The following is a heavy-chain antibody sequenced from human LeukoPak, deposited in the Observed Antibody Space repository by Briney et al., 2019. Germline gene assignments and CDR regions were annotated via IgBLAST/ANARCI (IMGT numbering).Heavy chain of an antibody. CDR2: ISWNSGSI. V-gene: IGHV3-9*01. Sequence: GRSLRLSCAASGFTFDDYAMHWVRQAPGNGLEWVSGISWNSGSIGYADSLKGRFTISRDNAKNSLYLQMNSLRAEDTALYYCSKDIGRGYSSGPGNWGQGTLVTVSS. D-gene: IGHD6-19*01. CDR1: GFTFDDYA. CDR3: SKDIGRGYSSGPGN. J-gene: IGHJ4*02.